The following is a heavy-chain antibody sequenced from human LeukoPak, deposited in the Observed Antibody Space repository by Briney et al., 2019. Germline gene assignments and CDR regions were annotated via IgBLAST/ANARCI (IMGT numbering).Heavy chain of an antibody. CDR1: GGTFSSYA. CDR2: IIPILGIA. V-gene: IGHV1-69*04. J-gene: IGHJ4*02. D-gene: IGHD2-15*01. Sequence: SVKVSCKASGGTFSSYAISWVRQAPGQGLEWMGRIIPILGIANYAQKFQGRVTITADKSTSTAYMELSSLRSEDTAVYYCASEVRCSGGSCFYSWGQGTLVTVSS. CDR3: ASEVRCSGGSCFYS.